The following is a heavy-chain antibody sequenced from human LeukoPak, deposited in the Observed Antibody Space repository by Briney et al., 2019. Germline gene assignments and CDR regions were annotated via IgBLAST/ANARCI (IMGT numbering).Heavy chain of an antibody. J-gene: IGHJ4*02. D-gene: IGHD6-6*01. V-gene: IGHV1-69*04. CDR3: ARVGSSSSLDY. CDR1: GGTFSSYA. CDR2: IIPILGIA. Sequence: GASVKVSCKASGGTFSSYAISWVRQAPGQGLEWMGRIIPILGIANYAQKFQGRVTITADKSTNTAYMELSSLRSEDTAVYYCARVGSSSSLDYWGQGTLVTVSS.